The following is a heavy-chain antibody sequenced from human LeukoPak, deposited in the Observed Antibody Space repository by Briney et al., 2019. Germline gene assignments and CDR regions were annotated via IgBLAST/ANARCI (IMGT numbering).Heavy chain of an antibody. J-gene: IGHJ4*02. CDR3: ARAAGYGGPLDY. CDR2: IRFDGSNK. CDR1: GFAFSSYG. Sequence: PGGSLRLSCAASGFAFSSYGMHWVRQAPGKGLEWVAFIRFDGSNKYYADSVKGRFTISRDNSKNTLYLQMNSLRAEDTAVYYCARAAGYGGPLDYWGQGALVTVSS. D-gene: IGHD3-9*01. V-gene: IGHV3-30*02.